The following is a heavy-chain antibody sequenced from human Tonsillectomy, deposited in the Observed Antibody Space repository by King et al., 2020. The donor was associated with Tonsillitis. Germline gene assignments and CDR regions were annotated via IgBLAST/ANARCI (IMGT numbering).Heavy chain of an antibody. J-gene: IGHJ4*02. D-gene: IGHD3-3*01. CDR1: GGSISSYY. V-gene: IGHV4-59*01. CDR3: ARIPGGYYVYFDY. CDR2: IYYSGST. Sequence: VQLQESGPGLVKPSETLSLTCTVSGGSISSYYWSWIRQPQGKGLEWFGYIYYSGSTNYNPSPKSRVAISVDTSKNQFSLKLSSVTAADTAVYYCARIPGGYYVYFDYWGQGTLVTVSS.